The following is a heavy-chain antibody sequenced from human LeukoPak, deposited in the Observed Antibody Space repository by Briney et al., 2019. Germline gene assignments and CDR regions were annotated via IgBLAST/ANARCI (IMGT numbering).Heavy chain of an antibody. CDR3: AGTYYYGSGSYYDAFDI. V-gene: IGHV1-2*02. CDR1: GYTFTGYY. D-gene: IGHD3-10*01. CDR2: INPNSGGT. Sequence: ASVKVSCKASGYTFTGYYMHWVRQAPGQGLEWMGWINPNSGGTNYAQKFQGRVTMTRDTSISTAYMELSSLRSEDTAVYYCAGTYYYGSGSYYDAFDIWGQGTMVTVSS. J-gene: IGHJ3*02.